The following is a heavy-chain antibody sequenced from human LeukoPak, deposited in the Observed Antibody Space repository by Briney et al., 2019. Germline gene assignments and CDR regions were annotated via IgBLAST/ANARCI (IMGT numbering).Heavy chain of an antibody. CDR3: AKDEGGDYVGLDY. Sequence: PGRSLRLSCADSGXTFTFYGMHWARQAPGKGLEWLAVISDDGTKKSYADSVKGRFTISRDNSKNTLYLQMNSLRPEDTAVYYCAKDEGGDYVGLDYWGQGTLVTVSS. CDR2: ISDDGTKK. D-gene: IGHD4-17*01. V-gene: IGHV3-30*18. CDR1: GXTFTFYG. J-gene: IGHJ4*02.